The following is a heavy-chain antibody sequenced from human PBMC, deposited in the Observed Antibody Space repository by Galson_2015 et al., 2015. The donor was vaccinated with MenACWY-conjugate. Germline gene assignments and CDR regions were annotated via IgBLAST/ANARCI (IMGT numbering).Heavy chain of an antibody. J-gene: IGHJ4*02. D-gene: IGHD3-3*01. V-gene: IGHV4-39*07. Sequence: ETLSLTCAVSGGSITTSRYHWAWIRQTPGKGLEWIGTVSYSGKAYSNPSLKRRVSISVDTSKSQFSLRIISMTAADTAVYYCARDRSNDDYWSGFPGYYFDHWGQGNLATVSS. CDR2: VSYSGKA. CDR3: ARDRSNDDYWSGFPGYYFDH. CDR1: GGSITTSRYH.